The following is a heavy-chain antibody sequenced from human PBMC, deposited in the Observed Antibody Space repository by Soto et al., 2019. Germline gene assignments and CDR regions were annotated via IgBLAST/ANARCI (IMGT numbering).Heavy chain of an antibody. CDR2: ISAYNGNT. J-gene: IGHJ4*02. V-gene: IGHV1-18*01. D-gene: IGHD3-16*01. Sequence: ASVKVSCKASGYTFTSYGISWVRQAPGQGLEWMGWISAYNGNTNYAQKPQGRVTMTTDTSTSTAYMELRSLRSDDTAVYYCARALRGGLPMKNLDEWGQGTLVTVSS. CDR1: GYTFTSYG. CDR3: ARALRGGLPMKNLDE.